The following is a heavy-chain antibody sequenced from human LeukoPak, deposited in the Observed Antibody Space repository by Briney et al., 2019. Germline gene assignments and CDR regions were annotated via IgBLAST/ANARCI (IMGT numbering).Heavy chain of an antibody. V-gene: IGHV4-59*08. D-gene: IGHD2-15*01. CDR1: GGSISSYH. Sequence: SETLSLTCTVSGGSISSYHWSWIRQPPGKGLEWIGYISYSGNTNYNPSLKSRVTLSVDRSKNQFSLKLSSMTAADTAVYHCARHYCSGDNCYYFDFWGQGILVTVSS. J-gene: IGHJ4*02. CDR3: ARHYCSGDNCYYFDF. CDR2: ISYSGNT.